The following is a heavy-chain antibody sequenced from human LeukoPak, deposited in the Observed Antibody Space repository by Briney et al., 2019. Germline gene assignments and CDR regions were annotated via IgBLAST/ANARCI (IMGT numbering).Heavy chain of an antibody. V-gene: IGHV1-18*04. CDR2: ISAYNGNT. Sequence: GASVKVSCKASGYTFTSYGISWVRQAPGQWLEWMGWISAYNGNTNYAQKLQGRVTMTTDTSTSTAYMELRSMRSDDTAVYYCAREKVWGYSYRDGPYYGMDVWGKGTTVTVSS. CDR3: AREKVWGYSYRDGPYYGMDV. CDR1: GYTFTSYG. J-gene: IGHJ6*04. D-gene: IGHD5-18*01.